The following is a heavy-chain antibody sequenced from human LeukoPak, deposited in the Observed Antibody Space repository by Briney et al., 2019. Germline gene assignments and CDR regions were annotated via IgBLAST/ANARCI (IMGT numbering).Heavy chain of an antibody. CDR3: ARAGYCTSNSCYSPNFYYMDV. V-gene: IGHV3-7*01. CDR2: IKEDANEE. J-gene: IGHJ6*03. Sequence: GGSLRLSCAASGFTFRSYLMSWVRQAPGKGLEWVANIKEDANEEYYVDSVRGRFIISRDNAKNSLFLQIYSLRADDTAVYYCARAGYCTSNSCYSPNFYYMDVWGKGTTVAVSS. CDR1: GFTFRSYL. D-gene: IGHD2-2*01.